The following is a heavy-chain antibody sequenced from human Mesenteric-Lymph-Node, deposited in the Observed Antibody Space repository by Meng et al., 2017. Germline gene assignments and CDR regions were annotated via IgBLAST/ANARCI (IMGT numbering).Heavy chain of an antibody. J-gene: IGHJ3*02. CDR2: ISSSSSYI. V-gene: IGHV3-21*01. D-gene: IGHD5-18*01. Sequence: GGSLRLSCAASGFTFSSYSMNWVRQAPGKGLEWVSSISSSSSYIYYADSVKGRFTISRDNAKNSLYLQMNSLRAEDTAVYYCARVDTAMFDAFDIWGQRTMVTVSS. CDR3: ARVDTAMFDAFDI. CDR1: GFTFSSYS.